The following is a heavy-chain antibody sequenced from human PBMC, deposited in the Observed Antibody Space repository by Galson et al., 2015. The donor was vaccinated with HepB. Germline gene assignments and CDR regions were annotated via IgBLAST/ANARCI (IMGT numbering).Heavy chain of an antibody. D-gene: IGHD3-22*01. CDR1: GYTFTSYA. V-gene: IGHV1-3*01. Sequence: SVKVSCKASGYTFTSYAMHWVRQAPGQRLEWMGWINAGNGNTKYSQKFQGRVTITRDTSASTAYMELSSLRSEDTAVYYCARDSRFSDSSGYYDAFDIWGQGTMVTVSS. CDR2: INAGNGNT. J-gene: IGHJ3*02. CDR3: ARDSRFSDSSGYYDAFDI.